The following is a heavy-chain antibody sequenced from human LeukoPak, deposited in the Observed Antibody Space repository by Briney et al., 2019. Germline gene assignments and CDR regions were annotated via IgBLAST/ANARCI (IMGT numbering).Heavy chain of an antibody. CDR1: GGSISSYY. V-gene: IGHV4-59*08. CDR3: ARVRAPDWLDP. CDR2: IYYSGNT. Sequence: PSETLSLTCTLSGGSISSYYWSWIRQPPGKGLEWIGYIYYSGNTNYNPSLKSRVTMPVDATKNQFSLRLSSVTAADTAVYYCARVRAPDWLDPWGQGTLVTVSS. J-gene: IGHJ5*02.